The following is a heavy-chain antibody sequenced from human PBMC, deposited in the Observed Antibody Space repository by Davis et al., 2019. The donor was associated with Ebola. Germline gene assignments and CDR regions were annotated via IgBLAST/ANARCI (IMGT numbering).Heavy chain of an antibody. CDR2: INHSGST. V-gene: IGHV4-34*01. Sequence: SQTLSLTCAVYGGSFSGYYWSWIRQPPGKGLEWIGEINHSGSTNYNPSLKSRVTISVDTSKNLFSLNLSSVTAADTAVYYCARVGYDILIGGWYFDLWGRGTLVTVSS. CDR1: GGSFSGYY. CDR3: ARVGYDILIGGWYFDL. D-gene: IGHD3-9*01. J-gene: IGHJ2*01.